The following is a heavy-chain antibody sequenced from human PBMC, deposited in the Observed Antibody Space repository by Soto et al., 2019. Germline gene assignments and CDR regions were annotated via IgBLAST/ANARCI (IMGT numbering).Heavy chain of an antibody. Sequence: QLQLQESGPGLVKPSETLSLTCTVSGGSFSSSTYYWGWIRQPPGKGLEWIGSMYSGGNTYYNPSLKSRVTVSVDPSKNRFSLKLNSVTAADTAMYYCARQPYDSTGYYYGAWGQGTLVTVSS. D-gene: IGHD3-22*01. J-gene: IGHJ5*02. CDR2: MYSGGNT. CDR3: ARQPYDSTGYYYGA. CDR1: GGSFSSSTYY. V-gene: IGHV4-39*01.